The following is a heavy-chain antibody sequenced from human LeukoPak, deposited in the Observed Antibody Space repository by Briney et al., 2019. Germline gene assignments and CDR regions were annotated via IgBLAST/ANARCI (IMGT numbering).Heavy chain of an antibody. D-gene: IGHD2-15*01. V-gene: IGHV3-53*01. CDR2: IYSGGST. J-gene: IGHJ4*02. CDR3: AREGYCSGRKCPVGY. CDR1: GFTVSSNY. Sequence: PGGSLRLSCAASGFTVSSNYMSWVRQAPGKGLEWVSVIYSGGSTYYAGSVKGRFTISRDNSKNTLYLQMNSLRAEDTAVYYCAREGYCSGRKCPVGYWGQGTLVTVSS.